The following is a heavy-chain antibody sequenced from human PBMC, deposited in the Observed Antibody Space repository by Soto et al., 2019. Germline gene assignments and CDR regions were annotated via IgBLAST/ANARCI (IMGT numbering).Heavy chain of an antibody. CDR2: IIPIFGTA. V-gene: IGHV1-69*01. CDR3: ARPKV. CDR1: GGTFSSYA. Sequence: QVQLVQSGAEVKKPGSSVKVSCKASGGTFSSYAISWVRQAPGQGLEWMGGIIPIFGTANYAQKFQGRVTITANNPRAKASRRLSSWDPRNRACYYGARPKVGGRETLVT. J-gene: IGHJ4*02.